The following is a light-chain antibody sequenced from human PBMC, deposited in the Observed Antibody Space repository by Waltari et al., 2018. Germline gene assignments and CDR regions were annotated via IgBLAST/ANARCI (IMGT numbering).Light chain of an antibody. CDR3: QQLNSYPPEIT. Sequence: DIQLTQSPSFLSASVGDRATITCRASQGISSYLAWYQQKPGKATKLLIYAASTLQSGVPSRFSGSGSGTEFTLTISSLQPEDFATYYCQQLNSYPPEITFGQGTRLEIK. CDR2: AAS. CDR1: QGISSY. J-gene: IGKJ5*01. V-gene: IGKV1-9*01.